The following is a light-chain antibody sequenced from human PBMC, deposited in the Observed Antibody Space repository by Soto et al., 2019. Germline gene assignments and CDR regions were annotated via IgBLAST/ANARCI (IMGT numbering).Light chain of an antibody. Sequence: EIVLTQSPGILSLSPGERATLSCRASLSVTDSHLGWYQQKPGQAPRLLIYSVSSRATGIPDRFSGRGSGTDFTLTISRLEPEDIAVYYCHQYGPSLPVTFGQGIRLEIK. CDR3: HQYGPSLPVT. J-gene: IGKJ5*01. CDR1: LSVTDSH. CDR2: SVS. V-gene: IGKV3-20*01.